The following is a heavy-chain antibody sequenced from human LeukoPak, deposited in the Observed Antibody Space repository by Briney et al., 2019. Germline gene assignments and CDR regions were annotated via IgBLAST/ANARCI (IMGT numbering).Heavy chain of an antibody. CDR2: ISGSGDST. J-gene: IGHJ6*02. Sequence: GGSLRLSCAASGFTFSSYAMSWVRQAPGKGLEWVSGISGSGDSTYYADSVKGRFTISRDNSKNTLYLQMNSLRAEDTAVYYCAKDQGNPYYYYGMDVWGQGTTVTVSS. CDR3: AKDQGNPYYYYGMDV. V-gene: IGHV3-23*01. CDR1: GFTFSSYA.